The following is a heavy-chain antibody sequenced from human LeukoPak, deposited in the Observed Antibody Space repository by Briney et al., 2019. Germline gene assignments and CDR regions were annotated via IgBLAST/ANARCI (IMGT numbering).Heavy chain of an antibody. V-gene: IGHV3-23*01. CDR2: ISGLGDST. CDR3: AKGPAKYSGYDYFEY. D-gene: IGHD5-12*01. J-gene: IGHJ4*02. Sequence: GGSLRLSCAASGFSFSSLAMSWVRQAPGKGLKWVSVISGLGDSTNYAESVKGRFTISRDNSKNTVYLLMNSLRGEDTAVYYCAKGPAKYSGYDYFEYWGQGTLVTVSS. CDR1: GFSFSSLA.